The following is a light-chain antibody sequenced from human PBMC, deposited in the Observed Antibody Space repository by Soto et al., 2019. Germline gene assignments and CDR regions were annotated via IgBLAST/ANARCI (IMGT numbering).Light chain of an antibody. CDR1: QSISPW. V-gene: IGKV1-5*03. J-gene: IGKJ4*01. CDR2: KAS. CDR3: QQYDTYPLA. Sequence: DIQMTQSPSTLSASVGDSVTITCRASQSISPWLAWYQQKPGKAPTLLIYKASSLEGVVPSRFSGSGSGTDFNITISRLQPDDFATYYCQQYDTYPLAFGGGTTVEIK.